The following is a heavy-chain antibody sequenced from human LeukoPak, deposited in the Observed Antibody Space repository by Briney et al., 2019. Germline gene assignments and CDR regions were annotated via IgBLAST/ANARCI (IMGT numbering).Heavy chain of an antibody. D-gene: IGHD5-18*01. J-gene: IGHJ4*02. Sequence: SETLSLTCAVSGYSISSGYYWGWIRQPPGKGLEWIGSIYHSGSTYYNPSLKSRVTISVDTSKNQFSLKLSSVTAADTAVYYCARVAVDTAMANDYWGQGTLVTVSS. V-gene: IGHV4-38-2*01. CDR2: IYHSGST. CDR1: GYSISSGYY. CDR3: ARVAVDTAMANDY.